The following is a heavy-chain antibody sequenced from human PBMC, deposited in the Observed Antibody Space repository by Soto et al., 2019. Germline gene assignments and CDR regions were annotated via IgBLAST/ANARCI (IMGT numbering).Heavy chain of an antibody. Sequence: GASVKVSCKASGYTFTSYGISWVRQAPGQGLEWMGWISAYNGNTNYAQKLQGRVTMTTDTSTSTAYMELRSLRSDDTAVFYFARDLQYYHDSSGYYAPFDYWGQGTLVTVSS. D-gene: IGHD3-22*01. CDR1: GYTFTSYG. V-gene: IGHV1-18*01. J-gene: IGHJ4*02. CDR3: ARDLQYYHDSSGYYAPFDY. CDR2: ISAYNGNT.